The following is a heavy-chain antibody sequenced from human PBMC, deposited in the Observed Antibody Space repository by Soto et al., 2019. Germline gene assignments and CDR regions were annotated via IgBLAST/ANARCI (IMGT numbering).Heavy chain of an antibody. J-gene: IGHJ5*02. V-gene: IGHV3-23*01. Sequence: LRLSCAASGFTFSSYAMSWVRQAPGKGLEWVSAISGSGGSTYYADSVKGRFTISRDNSKNTLYLQMNSLRAEGTAVYYCAKVTSSGWYWFDPWGRGTLVTVSS. CDR1: GFTFSSYA. CDR2: ISGSGGST. D-gene: IGHD6-19*01. CDR3: AKVTSSGWYWFDP.